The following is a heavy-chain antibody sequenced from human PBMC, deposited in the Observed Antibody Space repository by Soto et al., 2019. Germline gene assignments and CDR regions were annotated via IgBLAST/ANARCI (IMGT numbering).Heavy chain of an antibody. Sequence: QVQLVESGGGVVQPGRSLRLSCAASGFTFSSYGMHWVRQAPGKGLEWVAVIWYDGSNKYYADSVKGRFTISRDNSKNTLYLQMNSLRAEDTAVYYCAREGVTTYAGAFDLWGQGTMVTVSS. CDR2: IWYDGSNK. D-gene: IGHD1-1*01. J-gene: IGHJ3*01. CDR1: GFTFSSYG. V-gene: IGHV3-33*01. CDR3: AREGVTTYAGAFDL.